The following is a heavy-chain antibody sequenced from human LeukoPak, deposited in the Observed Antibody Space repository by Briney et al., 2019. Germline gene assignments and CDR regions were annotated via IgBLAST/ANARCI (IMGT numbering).Heavy chain of an antibody. Sequence: GGSLRLSCAASGFTFSSYAMSWVRQAPGKGLEWVSGISGSGATTYYADSVKGRFTISRDNSKNTLHLQMNSLRAEDTAVYYCAKDLYYYDSSRGRYFDYWGQGTLVTVSS. CDR1: GFTFSSYA. CDR2: ISGSGATT. CDR3: AKDLYYYDSSRGRYFDY. V-gene: IGHV3-23*01. D-gene: IGHD3-22*01. J-gene: IGHJ4*02.